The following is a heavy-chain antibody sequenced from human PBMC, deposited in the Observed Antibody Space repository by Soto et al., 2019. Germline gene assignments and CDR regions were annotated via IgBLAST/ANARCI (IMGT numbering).Heavy chain of an antibody. D-gene: IGHD7-27*01. CDR3: STCLTLPFRPSFDT. CDR1: GFTISGNY. V-gene: IGHV3-53*01. Sequence: EVQLVESGGGLIQPGGSLRLSCAASGFTISGNYITWVRQAPGKGLEWVSVIFSGDNTFYSDSVKGRFTISRDSSKNTVVLQMNRLGGDDTAVYFRSTCLTLPFRPSFDTWGQGTLLTVSS. CDR2: IFSGDNT. J-gene: IGHJ5*02.